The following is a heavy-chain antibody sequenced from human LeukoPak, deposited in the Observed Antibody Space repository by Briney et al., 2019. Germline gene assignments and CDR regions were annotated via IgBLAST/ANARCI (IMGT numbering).Heavy chain of an antibody. CDR3: ARDRGVLWFGESEDDAFDI. J-gene: IGHJ3*02. V-gene: IGHV7-4-1*02. CDR1: GYTFTSYA. Sequence: ASVKVSCKASGYTFTSYAMNWVRQAPGQGLEWMGWINTNTGNPTYAQGFTGRFVFSLDTSVSTAYLQISSLKAEDTAVYYCARDRGVLWFGESEDDAFDIWGQGTMVTVSS. CDR2: INTNTGNP. D-gene: IGHD3-10*01.